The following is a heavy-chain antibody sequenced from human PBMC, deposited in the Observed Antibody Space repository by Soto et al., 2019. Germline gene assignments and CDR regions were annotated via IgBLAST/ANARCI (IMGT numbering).Heavy chain of an antibody. V-gene: IGHV1-69*12. D-gene: IGHD2-21*02. CDR3: AKEGGSVVTAIPESFQH. CDR2: IIPLFGTA. Sequence: QVQLVQSGAEVKKPGSSVKVSCKASGGTFSSYALSWVRQAPGQGLEWMGGIIPLFGTANYAQKFQGRVTINADESTSTAYMDLSSLRSEDTAVYYCAKEGGSVVTAIPESFQHWGQGTLLTVSS. J-gene: IGHJ1*01. CDR1: GGTFSSYA.